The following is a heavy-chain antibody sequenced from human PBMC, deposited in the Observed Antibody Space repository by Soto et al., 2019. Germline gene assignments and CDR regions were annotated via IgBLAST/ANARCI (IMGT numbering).Heavy chain of an antibody. J-gene: IGHJ4*02. V-gene: IGHV3-13*01. CDR1: GFTFSSYD. CDR3: ARVEDYGGFDY. Sequence: EVQLVESGGGLVQPGGSLRLSCAASGFTFSSYDMHWVRQATGKGLEWVSAIGTAGDTYYPGSVKGRFTISRENAKNSLYLQMNSLRAGDTAVYYCARVEDYGGFDYWGQGTLVTVSS. CDR2: IGTAGDT. D-gene: IGHD3-10*01.